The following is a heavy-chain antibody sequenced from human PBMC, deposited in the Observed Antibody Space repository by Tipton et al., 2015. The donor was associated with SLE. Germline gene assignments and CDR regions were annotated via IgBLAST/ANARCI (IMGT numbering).Heavy chain of an antibody. CDR2: INHSGST. CDR1: GGSFSGYY. CDR3: ARVRAGDLLRYYFDY. D-gene: IGHD7-27*01. J-gene: IGHJ4*02. V-gene: IGHV4-34*01. Sequence: TLSLTCAVYGGSFSGYYWSWIRQPPGKGLEWIGEINHSGSTNYNPSLKSRVTISVDTSKNQFSLKLSSVTAADTAVYYCARVRAGDLLRYYFDYWGQGTLVTVSS.